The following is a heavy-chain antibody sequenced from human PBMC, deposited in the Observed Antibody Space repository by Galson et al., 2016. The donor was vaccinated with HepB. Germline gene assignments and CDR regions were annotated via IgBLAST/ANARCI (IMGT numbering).Heavy chain of an antibody. Sequence: SLRLSCAASGFTFSNAWMSWVRLAPGKGLEWVGRIKSRTDAGTTDYAAPVKDRFTISRDDSKKMLYLQMNSLKTEDTAVYYCATNPASVTTYRDYYFGMDVWGQGTTVTVSS. J-gene: IGHJ6*02. CDR1: GFTFSNAW. CDR2: IKSRTDAGTT. V-gene: IGHV3-15*01. CDR3: ATNPASVTTYRDYYFGMDV. D-gene: IGHD4-17*01.